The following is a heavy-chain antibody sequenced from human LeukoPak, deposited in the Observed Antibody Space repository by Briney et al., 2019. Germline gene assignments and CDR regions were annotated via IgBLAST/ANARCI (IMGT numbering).Heavy chain of an antibody. D-gene: IGHD3-10*01. J-gene: IGHJ4*02. Sequence: PSETLSFTCTVSGGSISSYYWDWIRQPAGKGLEWIGRIYSSGDTNYNPSLKSRVTMSVDTSKNQFSLRLSSLTAADTAVYYCARGVGSGGGTFPTYHFDFWGQGTLVTVSS. CDR3: ARGVGSGGGTFPTYHFDF. V-gene: IGHV4-4*07. CDR2: IYSSGDT. CDR1: GGSISSYY.